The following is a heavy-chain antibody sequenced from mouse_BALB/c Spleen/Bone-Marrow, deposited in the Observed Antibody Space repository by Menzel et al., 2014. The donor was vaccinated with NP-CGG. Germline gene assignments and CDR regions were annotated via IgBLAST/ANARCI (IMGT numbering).Heavy chain of an antibody. V-gene: IGHV1-7*01. J-gene: IGHJ3*01. CDR1: GYTFTSYW. Sequence: QVQLKESGAELAKPGASVKMSCKASGYTFTSYWMHWIKQRPGQGLEWIGYITPSTGYIEYNQKFKDKATLTADKSSSTAYMQLSSLTSEDSAVCYCARPRFAYWGQGTLVTVSA. CDR3: ARPRFAY. CDR2: ITPSTGYI.